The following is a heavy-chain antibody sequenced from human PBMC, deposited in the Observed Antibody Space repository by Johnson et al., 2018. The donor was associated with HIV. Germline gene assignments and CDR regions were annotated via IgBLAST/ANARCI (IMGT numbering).Heavy chain of an antibody. Sequence: VQLVESGGGVVQPGGSLRLSCAASGFTFSDYWMSWVRQAPGKGLEWVASIKYDGSDKYYVDAVKGRLIISRDNVNNSVYLQMNSLRGEDTAVYYCARELNSGNYDPWFERWESGAFDVWGQGTLVTVSS. CDR3: ARELNSGNYDPWFERWESGAFDV. D-gene: IGHD1-26*01. V-gene: IGHV3-7*05. CDR2: IKYDGSDK. CDR1: GFTFSDYW. J-gene: IGHJ3*01.